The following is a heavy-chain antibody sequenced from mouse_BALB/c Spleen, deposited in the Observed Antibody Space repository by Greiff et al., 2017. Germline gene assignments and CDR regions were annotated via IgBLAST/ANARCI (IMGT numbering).Heavy chain of an antibody. J-gene: IGHJ1*01. CDR1: GFSLTSYG. CDR3: ASSLLRLRVWYFDV. Sequence: VQVVESGPGLVQPSQSLSITCTVSGFSLTSYGVHWVRQSPGKGLEWLGVIWSGGSTDYNAAFISRLSISKDNSKSQVFFKMNSLQANDTAIYYCASSLLRLRVWYFDVWGAGTTVTVSS. V-gene: IGHV2-2*02. D-gene: IGHD1-2*01. CDR2: IWSGGST.